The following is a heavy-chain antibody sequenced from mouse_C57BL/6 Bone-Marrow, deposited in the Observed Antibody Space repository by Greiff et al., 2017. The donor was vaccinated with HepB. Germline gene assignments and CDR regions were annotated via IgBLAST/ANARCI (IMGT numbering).Heavy chain of an antibody. CDR1: GYAFTNYL. CDR3: ARRDTSRGYYFDY. J-gene: IGHJ2*01. Sequence: QVHVKQSGAELVRPGTSVKVSCKASGYAFTNYLIEWVKQRPGQGLEWIGVINPGSGGTNYNEKFKGKATLTADKSSRTAYMQLSSLTSEDSAVYFCARRDTSRGYYFDYWGQGTTLTVSS. CDR2: INPGSGGT. V-gene: IGHV1-54*01.